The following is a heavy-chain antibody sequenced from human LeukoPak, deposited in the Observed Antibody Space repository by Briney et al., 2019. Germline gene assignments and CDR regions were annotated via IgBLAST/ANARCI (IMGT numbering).Heavy chain of an antibody. V-gene: IGHV4-59*08. CDR3: ALAPNSNWFDF. Sequence: SETLSLTCSVSGDSISNFYWNWIRQPPGKRLEWIGNIHYSGNSNYNPSLQSRVTISIDTSRKQLFLKLSSVTAADTAVYCCALAPNSNWFDFWGQGTLVTVSS. CDR2: IHYSGNS. D-gene: IGHD2-8*01. CDR1: GDSISNFY. J-gene: IGHJ5*01.